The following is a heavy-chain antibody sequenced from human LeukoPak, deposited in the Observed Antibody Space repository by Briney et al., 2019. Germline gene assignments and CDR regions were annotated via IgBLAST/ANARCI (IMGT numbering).Heavy chain of an antibody. CDR1: GGSISSYY. J-gene: IGHJ6*03. CDR2: IYYSGST. V-gene: IGHV4-59*01. CDR3: ARVGTNGSYDYYYYYYMDV. Sequence: ASETLSLTCTVSGGSISSYYWSWIRQPPGKGLEWIGYIYYSGSTNYNPSLKSRVTISVDTSKNQFSLKLSSVTAADTAVYYCARVGTNGSYDYYYYYYMDVWGKGTTVTVSS. D-gene: IGHD1-26*01.